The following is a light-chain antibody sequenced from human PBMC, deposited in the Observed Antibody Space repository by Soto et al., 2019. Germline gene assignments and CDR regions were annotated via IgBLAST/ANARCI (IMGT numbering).Light chain of an antibody. CDR1: QTVSNSY. Sequence: ENVLTQSPGSLSLSLGDRATLSCRASQTVSNSYLAWYQQKPGQAPRLLIYGTSSRATGIPDRFSGSGSGTDFTLTINRLEPEDFVIYYCQQYGSSPWTFGQGTKVDIK. CDR3: QQYGSSPWT. V-gene: IGKV3-20*01. CDR2: GTS. J-gene: IGKJ1*01.